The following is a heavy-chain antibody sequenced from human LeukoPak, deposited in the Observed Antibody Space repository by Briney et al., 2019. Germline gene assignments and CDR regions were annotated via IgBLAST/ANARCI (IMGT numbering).Heavy chain of an antibody. V-gene: IGHV3-30*18. J-gene: IGHJ4*02. CDR1: GFTFSSSG. CDR2: ISYDGSNK. D-gene: IGHD2-8*01. Sequence: PGGSLRLSCAASGFTFSSSGMHWVRQAPGKGLEWVALISYDGSNKYYIDSVKGRFTISRDNSKNTLYLQMNSLRAEDTAVYYCAKGVLYVGLRSPLDYWGQGTLVTVSS. CDR3: AKGVLYVGLRSPLDY.